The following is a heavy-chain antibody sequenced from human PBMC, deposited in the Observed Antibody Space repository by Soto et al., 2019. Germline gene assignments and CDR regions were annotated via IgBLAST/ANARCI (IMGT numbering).Heavy chain of an antibody. CDR1: GGSVSSGSYY. D-gene: IGHD6-13*01. V-gene: IGHV4-61*01. CDR3: ARSGSSWYDWFDP. CDR2: IYYSGST. J-gene: IGHJ5*02. Sequence: PSETLSLTCTVSGGSVSSGSYYWSWIRQPPGKGLEWIGYIYYSGSTNYNPSLKSRVTISVDTSKNQFSLKLSSVTAADTAVYYCARSGSSWYDWFDPRAQGTLVTVSS.